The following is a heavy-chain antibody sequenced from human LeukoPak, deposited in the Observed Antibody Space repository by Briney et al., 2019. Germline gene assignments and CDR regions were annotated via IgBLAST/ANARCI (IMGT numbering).Heavy chain of an antibody. CDR1: GGSFSGYY. Sequence: SETLSLTCAVYGGSFSGYYWSWIRQPPGKGLEWIGEINHSGSTNYNPSLKSRVTISVDTSKNQFSLKLSSVTAADTAVYYCARPNYYGSGSLRFWGQGTLVTVSS. J-gene: IGHJ4*02. V-gene: IGHV4-34*01. CDR3: ARPNYYGSGSLRF. D-gene: IGHD3-10*01. CDR2: INHSGST.